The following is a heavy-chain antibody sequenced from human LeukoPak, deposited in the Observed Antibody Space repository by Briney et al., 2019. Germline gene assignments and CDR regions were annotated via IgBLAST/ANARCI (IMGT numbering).Heavy chain of an antibody. V-gene: IGHV1-3*01. J-gene: IGHJ5*02. CDR1: GYTFTSYA. CDR2: INAGNGNT. Sequence: EASVKVSCKASGYTFTSYAMHWVRQAPGQRLEWMGWINAGNGNTKYSQKFQGRVTITRDTSASTAYMELSSLRSEDTAVYYCAREYSGYYYGWFDPWGQGTLVTVSS. CDR3: AREYSGYYYGWFDP. D-gene: IGHD3-22*01.